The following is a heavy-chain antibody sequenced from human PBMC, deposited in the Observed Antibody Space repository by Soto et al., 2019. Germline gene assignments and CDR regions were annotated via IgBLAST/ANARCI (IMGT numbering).Heavy chain of an antibody. V-gene: IGHV3-15*01. J-gene: IGHJ4*02. CDR2: IKSRADGGTT. CDR3: TTASQWLPPYS. Sequence: EVQLVESGGGLVKPGGSLRLSCAASGFTFTKAWMTWVRQTPGKGLEWVGRIKSRADGGTTDYAACVKDRFIISRDDSNDPLYLHMNRLKTDDTAVYYCTTASQWLPPYSWGQGALVTVSS. D-gene: IGHD6-19*01. CDR1: GFTFTKAW.